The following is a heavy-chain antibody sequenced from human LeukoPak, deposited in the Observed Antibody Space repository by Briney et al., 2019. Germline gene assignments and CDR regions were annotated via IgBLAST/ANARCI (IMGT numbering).Heavy chain of an antibody. Sequence: GGSLRLSCVVSGFPFSSYAMSWVRQAPGRGLEWVSGISGSGDDTYYAASVKGRFTVSRDTSKNTLYLQMNSLRAEDTAVYYCAKDPLNTVMVSPTFDYWGQGTLVTVSS. CDR3: AKDPLNTVMVSPTFDY. J-gene: IGHJ4*02. CDR2: ISGSGDDT. D-gene: IGHD5-18*01. CDR1: GFPFSSYA. V-gene: IGHV3-23*01.